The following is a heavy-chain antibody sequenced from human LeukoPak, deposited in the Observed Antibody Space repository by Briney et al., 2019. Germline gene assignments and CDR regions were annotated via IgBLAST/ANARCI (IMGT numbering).Heavy chain of an antibody. V-gene: IGHV3-48*02. D-gene: IGHD3-22*01. CDR3: ARAIYDSSGFGDY. CDR2: ISSSGSTI. J-gene: IGHJ4*02. Sequence: GGSLRLSCVASGFTFSTYSMNWVRQAPGKGLEWVSYISSSGSTIYFADSVKGRFTISRDNAKNSLYLQMNSLRDEDTAVYYCARAIYDSSGFGDYWGQRTLVTVSS. CDR1: GFTFSTYS.